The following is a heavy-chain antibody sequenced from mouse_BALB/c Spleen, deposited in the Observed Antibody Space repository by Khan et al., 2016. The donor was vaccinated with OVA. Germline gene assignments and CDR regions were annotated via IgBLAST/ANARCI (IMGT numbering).Heavy chain of an antibody. D-gene: IGHD1-3*01. CDR3: ARSAK. V-gene: IGHV5-6-3*01. Sequence: EVQLVESGGGIVQPGGSLKRSCAASRFNISSYGMSSVRQTPDKRLELVATIDSNGGSTDYPDSVKRRFTLHGDTATNALYLQMRSLKSEDTAMYYCARSAKGGQGTTLTVSS. CDR1: RFNISSYG. CDR2: IDSNGGST. J-gene: IGHJ2*01.